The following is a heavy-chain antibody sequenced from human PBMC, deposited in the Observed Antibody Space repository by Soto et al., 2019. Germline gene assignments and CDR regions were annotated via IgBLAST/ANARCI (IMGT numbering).Heavy chain of an antibody. D-gene: IGHD5-18*01. CDR3: ARLRGYSYGYVRGVWFDP. V-gene: IGHV4-34*01. CDR2: INHSGST. Sequence: SETLSLTCAVYGGSFSGYYWSWIRQPPGKGLEWIGEINHSGSTNYNPSLKSRVTISVDTSKNQFSLKLISVTAADTAVYYCARLRGYSYGYVRGVWFDPWGQGTLVTVSS. J-gene: IGHJ5*02. CDR1: GGSFSGYY.